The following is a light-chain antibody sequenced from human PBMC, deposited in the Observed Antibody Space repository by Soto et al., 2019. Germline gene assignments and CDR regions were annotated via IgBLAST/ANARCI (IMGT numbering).Light chain of an antibody. Sequence: DIVMTQSPDSLAVSLGERATINCRSSQSVLYSSNNKNYLGWYQQKLGQAPKLLIYWASTRESGVPDRFSGSGSGTDFTLTISSLQAEDVAVYYCQHYYSDPPWTFGQGTKVEIK. CDR3: QHYYSDPPWT. CDR2: WAS. J-gene: IGKJ1*01. CDR1: QSVLYSSNNKNY. V-gene: IGKV4-1*01.